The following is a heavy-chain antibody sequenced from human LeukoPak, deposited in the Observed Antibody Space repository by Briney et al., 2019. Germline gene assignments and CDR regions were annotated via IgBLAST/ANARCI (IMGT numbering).Heavy chain of an antibody. J-gene: IGHJ4*02. CDR2: ISYDGSNK. CDR3: ARDRRFDVTTVTTYTFDY. Sequence: GRSLRLSCAASGFTFSSYAMHWVRQAPGKGLEWVAVISYDGSNKYYADSVKGRFTISRDNSKNTLYLQMNSLRAEDTAVYYCARDRRFDVTTVTTYTFDYWGQGTLVTVSS. V-gene: IGHV3-30-3*01. D-gene: IGHD4-17*01. CDR1: GFTFSSYA.